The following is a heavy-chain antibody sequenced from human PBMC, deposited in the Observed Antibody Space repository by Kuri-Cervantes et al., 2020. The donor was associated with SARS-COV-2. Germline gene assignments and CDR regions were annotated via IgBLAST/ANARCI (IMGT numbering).Heavy chain of an antibody. CDR1: GFSFSRYA. CDR3: ASLRGGYGVTYPY. V-gene: IGHV3-23*01. D-gene: IGHD5-12*01. CDR2: ISGRGENT. Sequence: GESLKISCAASGFSFSRYAMSWVRQAPGKGLEWVSSISGRGENTHYADSVKGRFTISRDNSKNTLYLQMNSLRAEDTAVYYCASLRGGYGVTYPYWGQGTLVTVSS. J-gene: IGHJ4*02.